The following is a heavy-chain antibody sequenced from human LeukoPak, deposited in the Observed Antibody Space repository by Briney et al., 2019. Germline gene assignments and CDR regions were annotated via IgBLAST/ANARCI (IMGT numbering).Heavy chain of an antibody. CDR3: AKGRIIWNAGYYGFDP. V-gene: IGHV3-30*18. D-gene: IGHD1-1*01. CDR1: GFTFSSYG. CDR2: ISYDGSNK. J-gene: IGHJ5*02. Sequence: QPGGSLRLSCAASGFTFSSYGMHWVRQAPGKGLEWVAVISYDGSNKYYADSVKGRFTISRDNSKNTLYLQMNSLRAEDTAVYYCAKGRIIWNAGYYGFDPWGQGTLVTVSS.